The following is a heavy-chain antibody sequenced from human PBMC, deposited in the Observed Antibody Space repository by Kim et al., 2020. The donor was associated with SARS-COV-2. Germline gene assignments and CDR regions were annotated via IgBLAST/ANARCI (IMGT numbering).Heavy chain of an antibody. Sequence: GGSLRLSCAASGFTFSSYWMHWVRQAPGKGLVWVSRINSDGSSTKYADSVKGRFTISRDNAKNTLYLQMNSLRAEDTAVYYCAREGYSSGWYDYWGQGTLVTVSS. J-gene: IGHJ4*02. CDR1: GFTFSSYW. V-gene: IGHV3-74*03. D-gene: IGHD6-19*01. CDR3: AREGYSSGWYDY. CDR2: INSDGSST.